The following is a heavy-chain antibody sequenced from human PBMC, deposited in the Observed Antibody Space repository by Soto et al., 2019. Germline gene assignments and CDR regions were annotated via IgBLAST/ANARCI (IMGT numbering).Heavy chain of an antibody. D-gene: IGHD6-13*01. CDR1: GGSISSGDYY. CDR3: ARTPRQLDLFDY. CDR2: IYYSGST. V-gene: IGHV4-30-4*01. Sequence: SETLSLTCTVSGGSISSGDYYWSWIRQPPGKGLEWIGYIYYSGSTYYNPSPKSRVTISVDTSKNQFSLKLSSVTAADTAVYYCARTPRQLDLFDYWGQGTLVTVSS. J-gene: IGHJ4*02.